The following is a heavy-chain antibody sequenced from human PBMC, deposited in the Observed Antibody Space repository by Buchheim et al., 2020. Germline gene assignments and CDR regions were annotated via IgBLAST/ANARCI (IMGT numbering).Heavy chain of an antibody. CDR3: ARLQEPEHNWFDP. Sequence: EVQVVESGGGLVQPGGSLRLSCAVSAVTFSSSPMHWVRQAPGKGLEWVANIKQDGSEKYYVDSVKGRFTISRDNAKNSLYLQMNSLRAEDTAVYYCARLQEPEHNWFDPWGQGTL. CDR1: AVTFSSSP. J-gene: IGHJ5*02. V-gene: IGHV3-7*01. CDR2: IKQDGSEK. D-gene: IGHD1-26*01.